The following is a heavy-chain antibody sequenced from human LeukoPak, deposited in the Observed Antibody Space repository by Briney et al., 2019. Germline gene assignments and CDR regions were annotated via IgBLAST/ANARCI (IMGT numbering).Heavy chain of an antibody. Sequence: SETLSVTSTHPRGSLSRYYWSTIRQPAQKRLEWIGRIYTSGSTNYNPSLKSRVTISVDKSKNQFSLKLSSVTAADTAVYYCARASSNYYYYYMDVWGKGTTVTVSS. V-gene: IGHV4-4*07. J-gene: IGHJ6*03. D-gene: IGHD2/OR15-2a*01. CDR1: RGSLSRYY. CDR2: IYTSGST. CDR3: ARASSNYYYYYMDV.